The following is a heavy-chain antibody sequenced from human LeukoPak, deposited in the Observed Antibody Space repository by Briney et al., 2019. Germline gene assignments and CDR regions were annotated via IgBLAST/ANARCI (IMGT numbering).Heavy chain of an antibody. V-gene: IGHV1-69*13. CDR2: SIPIFGTA. J-gene: IGHJ5*02. D-gene: IGHD5-18*01. CDR1: GYTFTGYY. Sequence: ASVKVSCKASGYTFTGYYIHWVRQAPGQGLEWMGESIPIFGTANYAQKFQGRVTISADESTRPAYMALSSLRSEDTAVYYCARDLGYSYPRIWFDPWGQGTLVTVSS. CDR3: ARDLGYSYPRIWFDP.